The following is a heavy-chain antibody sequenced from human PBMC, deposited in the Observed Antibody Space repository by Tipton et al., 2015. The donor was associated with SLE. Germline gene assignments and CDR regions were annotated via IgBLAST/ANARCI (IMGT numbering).Heavy chain of an antibody. Sequence: SLRLSCAASGFTFSTYAMSWVRQAPGKGLEWVSAISGGGGSTYYADSVKGRFTISRDNSKNTLYLQLDSLRVEDTAVYFCATTTTMTNYIDYWGQGTLVTVSS. J-gene: IGHJ4*02. D-gene: IGHD4-17*01. CDR3: ATTTTMTNYIDY. CDR1: GFTFSTYA. CDR2: ISGGGGST. V-gene: IGHV3-23*01.